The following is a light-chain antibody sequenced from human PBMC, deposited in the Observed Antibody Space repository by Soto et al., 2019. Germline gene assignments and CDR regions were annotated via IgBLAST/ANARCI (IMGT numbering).Light chain of an antibody. Sequence: DIVMTQSPDSLAVSLGERATINCTSSQSVLSTSKNKNFLAWYQQKPGQPPRLLIYWASTRESGVPDRFSGGGSGTDFTLTISSLQAEDGAVYYCQQYYTSWWTFGQGTKVEIK. CDR3: QQYYTSWWT. V-gene: IGKV4-1*01. CDR1: QSVLSTSKNKNF. CDR2: WAS. J-gene: IGKJ1*01.